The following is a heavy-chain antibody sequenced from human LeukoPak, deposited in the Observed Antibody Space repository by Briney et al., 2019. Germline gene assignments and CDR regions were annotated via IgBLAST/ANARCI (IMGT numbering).Heavy chain of an antibody. CDR2: IKHGGSDK. J-gene: IGHJ3*02. CDR3: AREGLWVGPDWGKTRHPYWEI. D-gene: IGHD2-21*01. V-gene: IGHV3-7*01. CDR1: GFTFSSYC. Sequence: PGGSLRLSCAASGFTFSSYCMSWVRQAPGKGLQWVANIKHGGSDKYYVDSVKGRFTISRDNSKNTLYLQMNSLRAEDTAVYYGAREGLWVGPDWGKTRHPYWEIWGQGTMVTVSS.